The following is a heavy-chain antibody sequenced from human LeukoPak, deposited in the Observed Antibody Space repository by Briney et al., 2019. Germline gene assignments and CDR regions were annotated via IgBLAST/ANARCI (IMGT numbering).Heavy chain of an antibody. D-gene: IGHD2-15*01. Sequence: GGSLRLSCAASGFTFSSHDMHWVRQAPGKGLEWVSGLVTNDDTYYAASVKGRFTISRENVKNSLYLQMNSLRAEDTALYYCAREVGVPGTWYFDLWSRGTLVTVSS. J-gene: IGHJ2*01. CDR1: GFTFSSHD. CDR3: AREVGVPGTWYFDL. CDR2: LVTNDDT. V-gene: IGHV3-13*01.